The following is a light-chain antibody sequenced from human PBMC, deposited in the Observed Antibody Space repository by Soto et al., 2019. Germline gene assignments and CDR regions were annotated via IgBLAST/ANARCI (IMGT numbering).Light chain of an antibody. Sequence: EFVLTQSPGTLSLSPGERATLSCRASQSVSSSYLAWYQQKPGQAPRILIYGASTSATGIPDRFSGSGSGTDFTLTISRLEPEDFALYYCQQYRSSPPLTFGGGTKVEIK. CDR1: QSVSSSY. J-gene: IGKJ4*01. V-gene: IGKV3-20*01. CDR3: QQYRSSPPLT. CDR2: GAS.